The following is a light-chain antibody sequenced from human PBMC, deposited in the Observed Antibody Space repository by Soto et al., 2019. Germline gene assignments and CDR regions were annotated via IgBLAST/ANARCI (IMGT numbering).Light chain of an antibody. CDR2: GAS. CDR1: QSFSITY. V-gene: IGKV3-20*01. Sequence: IVLTQSPGTLSLSPGESATLSCRASQSFSITYLAWYQQKPSQPPRLVVSGASSRATGVPDRFSVSGSGRDFTLTITRLEPEDFAVYYCQKYGSSPPYIFGQGTKLEIK. CDR3: QKYGSSPPYI. J-gene: IGKJ2*01.